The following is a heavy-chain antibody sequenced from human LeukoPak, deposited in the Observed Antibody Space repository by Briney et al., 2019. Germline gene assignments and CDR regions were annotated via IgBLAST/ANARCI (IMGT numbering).Heavy chain of an antibody. CDR1: GASITSNNW. CDR3: ASLIYYYGSGSYPLGNAFDI. J-gene: IGHJ3*02. CDR2: IDHSGST. V-gene: IGHV4-4*02. Sequence: PSGTLSLTCAVSGASITSNNWWSWVRQPPGKGLEWIGEIDHSGSTNYNPSLKSRVTISLDTSKNQFSLRLRSVTAADTAVYYCASLIYYYGSGSYPLGNAFDIWGQGTMVTVSS. D-gene: IGHD3-10*01.